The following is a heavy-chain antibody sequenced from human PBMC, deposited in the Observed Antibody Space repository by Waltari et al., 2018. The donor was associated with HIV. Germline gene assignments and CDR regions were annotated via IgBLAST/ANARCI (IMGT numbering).Heavy chain of an antibody. V-gene: IGHV3-23*04. CDR1: GFTFNNFA. D-gene: IGHD5-18*01. CDR2: MSASGGTT. CDR3: AKAVMETAVSSPVDC. J-gene: IGHJ4*02. Sequence: EVQLVESGGGLVQPGGSLRLSCTASGFTFNNFALSWVRPAPGKGLEWVSVMSASGGTTYYADSVKGRFTVSRDNFKNTVYLQMNSLRAGDTAIYYCAKAVMETAVSSPVDCWGQGALVTVSS.